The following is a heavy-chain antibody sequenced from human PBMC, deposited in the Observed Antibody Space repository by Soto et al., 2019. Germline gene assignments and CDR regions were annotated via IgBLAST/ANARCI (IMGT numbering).Heavy chain of an antibody. CDR3: ARDQVTIFGVVPTGWFDT. D-gene: IGHD3-3*01. CDR1: GGSISSYY. J-gene: IGHJ5*02. V-gene: IGHV4-59*01. Sequence: SETLSLTCTVSGGSISSYYWSWIRQPPGKVLEWIGYIYYSGSTNYNPSLKSRVTISVDTSKNQFSLKLSSVTAADTAVYYCARDQVTIFGVVPTGWFDTWGQGTLVTVS. CDR2: IYYSGST.